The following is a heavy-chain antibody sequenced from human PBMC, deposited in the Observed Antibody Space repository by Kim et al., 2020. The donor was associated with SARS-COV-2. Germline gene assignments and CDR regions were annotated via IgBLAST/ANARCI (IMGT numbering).Heavy chain of an antibody. D-gene: IGHD3-10*01. J-gene: IGHJ5*02. Sequence: KFQGRVTITADESTSTAYMELSSLRSEDTAVYYCARDSSWGSGSYGWFDPWGQGTLVTVSS. V-gene: IGHV1-69*01. CDR3: ARDSSWGSGSYGWFDP.